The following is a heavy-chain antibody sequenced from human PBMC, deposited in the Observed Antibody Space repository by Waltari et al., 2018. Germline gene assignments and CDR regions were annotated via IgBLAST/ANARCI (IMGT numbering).Heavy chain of an antibody. CDR1: GFSLSGRGMG. J-gene: IGHJ6*02. V-gene: IGHV2-70*17. CDR3: ARAVASYGMDV. Sequence: QVTLRESCPALVKPTQTLTLTCSFSGFSLSGRGMGVSWIRQPPGKALEWLARIDWDDDRFYSASLKSRLTISKGASYNQVVLTMTNMDPVDTATYYCARAVASYGMDVWGQGTTVTVSS. CDR2: IDWDDDR. D-gene: IGHD6-19*01.